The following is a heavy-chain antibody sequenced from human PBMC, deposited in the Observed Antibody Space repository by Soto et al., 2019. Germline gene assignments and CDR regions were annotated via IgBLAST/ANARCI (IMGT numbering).Heavy chain of an antibody. J-gene: IGHJ4*02. V-gene: IGHV3-21*01. CDR1: GFTFSSYS. CDR3: ARDSMVRGVIPSPFDY. CDR2: ISSSSSYI. Sequence: GGSLRLSCAASGFTFSSYSMNWVRQAPGKGLEWVSSISSSSSYIYYADSVKGRFTISRDNAKNSLYLQMNSLRAEDTAVYYCARDSMVRGVIPSPFDYWGQGTLVTVSS. D-gene: IGHD3-10*01.